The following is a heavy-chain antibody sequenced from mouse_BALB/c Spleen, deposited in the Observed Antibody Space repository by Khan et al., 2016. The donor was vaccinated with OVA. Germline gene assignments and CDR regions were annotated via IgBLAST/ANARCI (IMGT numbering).Heavy chain of an antibody. CDR3: ARGGAAYYKNDGGAMDY. V-gene: IGHV9-4*02. J-gene: IGHJ4*01. CDR1: GYTFTNAG. Sequence: QVQLQQSGPELKRPGETVRISCKASGYTFTNAGMQWVQKMPGKGLKWIGWINTHSGVPKYAEAFKGRFAFSLDTSATTAYLQITNLKNEDTATYFWARGGAAYYKNDGGAMDYWGQGTSVTVSS. D-gene: IGHD2-12*01. CDR2: INTHSGVP.